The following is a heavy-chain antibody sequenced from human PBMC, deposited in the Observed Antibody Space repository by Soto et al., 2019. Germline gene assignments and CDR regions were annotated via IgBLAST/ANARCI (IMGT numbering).Heavy chain of an antibody. J-gene: IGHJ3*02. CDR1: GFTFSSYG. V-gene: IGHV3-33*01. CDR3: AREEGLNYYDITPDAFDI. Sequence: GGSLRLSCAASGFTFSSYGMHWVRQAPGKGLEWVAVIWYDGSNKYYADSVKGRFTISRDNSKNTLYLQMNSLRAEDTAVYYCAREEGLNYYDITPDAFDIWGHGTMVTFSS. D-gene: IGHD3-22*01. CDR2: IWYDGSNK.